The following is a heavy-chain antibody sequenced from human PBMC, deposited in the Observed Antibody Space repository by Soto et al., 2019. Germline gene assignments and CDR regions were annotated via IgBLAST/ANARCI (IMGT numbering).Heavy chain of an antibody. J-gene: IGHJ5*02. CDR2: SNIGNGKT. CDR1: GYTFTSYA. D-gene: IGHD2-21*02. V-gene: IGHV1-3*04. Sequence: QVQLVQSGAEVKKPGASVRVSCRTSGYTFTSYAIHWVRQAPGQGLEWMAWSNIGNGKTKYSQKLQGRVTVSRDTSGSTAYMELSSLRSEDTAVYYCAREPLGGGVCYDHWLDPWGQGTLVTVSS. CDR3: AREPLGGGVCYDHWLDP.